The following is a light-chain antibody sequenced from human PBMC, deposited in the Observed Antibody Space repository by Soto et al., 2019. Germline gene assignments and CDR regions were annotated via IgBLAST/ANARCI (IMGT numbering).Light chain of an antibody. J-gene: IGLJ3*02. CDR3: ETWDSNTHTV. CDR1: SGHSSYI. Sequence: QLVLTQSSSASASLGSSVKLTCTLSSGHSSYIIAWHQQQPGKAPRYLMKLEGSGSYNKGGGVPDRFSGSSSGADRYLTISNLQFEDEADYYCETWDSNTHTVFGGGTKHTVL. V-gene: IGLV4-60*02. CDR2: LEGSGSY.